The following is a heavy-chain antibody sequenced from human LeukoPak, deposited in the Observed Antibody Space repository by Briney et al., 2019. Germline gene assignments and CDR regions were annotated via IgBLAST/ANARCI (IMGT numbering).Heavy chain of an antibody. CDR1: GGSISSGSYY. CDR2: IYTSGST. V-gene: IGHV4-61*02. CDR3: ARSDIVVVPAATPPYYMDV. D-gene: IGHD2-2*01. Sequence: SETLSLTCTVSGGSISSGSYYWRWIRQPAGKGLEWIGRIYTSGSTNYNPSLKSRVTISVDTSKNQFSLKLSSVTAADTAVYYCARSDIVVVPAATPPYYMDVWGKGTTVTVSS. J-gene: IGHJ6*03.